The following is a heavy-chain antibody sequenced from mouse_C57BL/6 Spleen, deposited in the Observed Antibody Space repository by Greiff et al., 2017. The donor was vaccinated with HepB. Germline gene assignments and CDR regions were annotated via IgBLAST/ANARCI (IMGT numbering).Heavy chain of an antibody. CDR2: ISSGSSTI. Sequence: EVKLMESGGGLVKPGGSLKLSCAASGFTFSDYGMHWVRQAPEKGLEWVAYISSGSSTIYYADTVKGRFTISRDNAKNTLFLQMTSLRSEDTAMYYCARRHGSAWFAYWGQGTLVTVSA. V-gene: IGHV5-17*01. CDR1: GFTFSDYG. J-gene: IGHJ3*01. D-gene: IGHD3-1*01. CDR3: ARRHGSAWFAY.